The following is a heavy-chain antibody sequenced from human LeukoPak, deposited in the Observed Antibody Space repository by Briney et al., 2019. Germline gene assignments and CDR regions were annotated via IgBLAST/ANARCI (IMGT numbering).Heavy chain of an antibody. CDR2: ISGSSDRI. Sequence: GGSLRLSCAASGFIFSDVAMSWVRQAPGKGLEWVAAISGSSDRIYYADSLKGHFTISRDNSKNTLFLEMNSLRVEDTAVYYCAEKSTILRHWGQGVPVTVSS. CDR1: GFIFSDVA. D-gene: IGHD3-9*01. V-gene: IGHV3-23*01. J-gene: IGHJ4*02. CDR3: AEKSTILRH.